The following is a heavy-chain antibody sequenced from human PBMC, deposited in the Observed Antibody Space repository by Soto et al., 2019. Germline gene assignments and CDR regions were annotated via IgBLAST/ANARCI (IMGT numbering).Heavy chain of an antibody. CDR3: ASDSELIMAFDL. CDR2: ITPILGIA. J-gene: IGHJ2*01. Sequence: QVQLVQSGAEVKKPGSSVKVSCKASGGTFSSYTISWVRQAPGQGLEWMGRITPILGIANYAQKFQGRVTITAQKSTSTAYMELSSLRSGDKAVYYCASDSELIMAFDLWGRGTLVTVSS. V-gene: IGHV1-69*02. CDR1: GGTFSSYT. D-gene: IGHD2-8*01.